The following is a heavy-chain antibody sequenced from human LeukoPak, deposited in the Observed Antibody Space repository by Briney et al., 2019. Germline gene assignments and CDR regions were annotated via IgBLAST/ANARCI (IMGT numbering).Heavy chain of an antibody. D-gene: IGHD6-19*01. CDR1: GYTFTGYY. Sequence: ASVKVSCKASGYTFTGYYMHWVRQAPGQGLEWMGIINPSGGSTSYAQKFQGRVTMTRDTSTSTVYMELSSLRSEDTAVYYCARRRRVAGTGYYFDYWGQGTLVTVSS. J-gene: IGHJ4*02. CDR3: ARRRRVAGTGYYFDY. CDR2: INPSGGST. V-gene: IGHV1-46*01.